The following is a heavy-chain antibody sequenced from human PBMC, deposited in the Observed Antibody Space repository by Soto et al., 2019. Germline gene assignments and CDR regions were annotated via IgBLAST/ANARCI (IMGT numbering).Heavy chain of an antibody. CDR1: GFTFSNAW. J-gene: IGHJ5*02. V-gene: IGHV3-15*01. CDR2: IKSKTDGGTT. CDR3: TTDPGGYCTNGVCYRGLSDDP. D-gene: IGHD2-8*01. Sequence: EVQLVESGGGLVKPGGSLRLSCAATGFTFSNAWMSWVRQAPGKGLEWVGRIKSKTDGGTTDYAAPVKGRFTISRDDSKNTLYLQMNSLKTEDTDVYYCTTDPGGYCTNGVCYRGLSDDPWGQGTMVTVSS.